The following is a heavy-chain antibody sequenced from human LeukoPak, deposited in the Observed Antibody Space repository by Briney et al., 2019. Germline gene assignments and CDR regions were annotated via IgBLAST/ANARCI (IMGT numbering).Heavy chain of an antibody. D-gene: IGHD7-27*01. CDR2: ISSSSSYI. J-gene: IGHJ4*02. CDR3: ARDAWGTYFDY. Sequence: VSSISSSSSYIYYADSVKGRFTISRDNAKNSLYLQVNSLRGEDTAVYYCARDAWGTYFDYWGQGTLVTVSS. V-gene: IGHV3-21*01.